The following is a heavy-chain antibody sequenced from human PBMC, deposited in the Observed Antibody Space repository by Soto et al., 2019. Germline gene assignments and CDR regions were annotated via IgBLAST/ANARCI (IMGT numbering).Heavy chain of an antibody. Sequence: QVQLVQSGSEVKKPGASVKVSCKASGYTFTSYGISWVRQAPGQGLEWMGWISAHNGNTKYAQKVQGRVTMTTDTSTSTAYMELRGLRSDDTAVYYCARDLAAGMIDYWGQGTLVTVSS. CDR1: GYTFTSYG. CDR2: ISAHNGNT. D-gene: IGHD6-13*01. CDR3: ARDLAAGMIDY. J-gene: IGHJ4*02. V-gene: IGHV1-18*01.